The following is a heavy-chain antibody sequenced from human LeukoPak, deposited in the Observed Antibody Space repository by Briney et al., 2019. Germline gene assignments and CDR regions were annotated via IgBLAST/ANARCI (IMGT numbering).Heavy chain of an antibody. CDR1: GFIFSNYW. CDR2: IKQDGSEK. CDR3: VRMTYYFDL. Sequence: GGSLRLSCAPSGFIFSNYWRSWVRQAPGKGLEWVANIKQDGSEKYYVDSVKGRFTISRDNAKNSLYLQMNSLRAEDTALYYCVRMTYYFDLWGQGILVTVSS. J-gene: IGHJ4*02. V-gene: IGHV3-7*01.